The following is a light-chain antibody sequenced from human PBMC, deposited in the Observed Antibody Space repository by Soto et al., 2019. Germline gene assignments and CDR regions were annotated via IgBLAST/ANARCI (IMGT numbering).Light chain of an antibody. J-gene: IGKJ2*01. CDR3: QQYNTWPHT. CDR2: GAS. Sequence: EIVMTQSPATLAVSPGERATLSCRASQSVSSNFAWYQQNPGQHPRRLISGASSRATGTPARFRGSGSGTEFTLSISSLQSEDFAVYYCQQYNTWPHTLGLGTKLEMK. V-gene: IGKV3-15*01. CDR1: QSVSSN.